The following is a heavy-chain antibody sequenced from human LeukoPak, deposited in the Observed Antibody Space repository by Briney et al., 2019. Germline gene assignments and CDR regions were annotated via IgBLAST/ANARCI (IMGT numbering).Heavy chain of an antibody. J-gene: IGHJ5*02. Sequence: PGGSLRLSCAASGFTFDDYAMHWVRQAPGKGLEWVSGISWNSGSIGYADSVKGRFTISRDNAKNSLYLQMNSLRAEDTALYYCAKEDYDSSGYYPNWFDPWGQGTLVTVSS. V-gene: IGHV3-9*01. CDR3: AKEDYDSSGYYPNWFDP. CDR2: ISWNSGSI. D-gene: IGHD3-22*01. CDR1: GFTFDDYA.